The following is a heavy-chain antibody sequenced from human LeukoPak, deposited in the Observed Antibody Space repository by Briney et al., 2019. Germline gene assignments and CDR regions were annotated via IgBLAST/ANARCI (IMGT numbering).Heavy chain of an antibody. D-gene: IGHD1-26*01. CDR3: ARRASSGTSLYYYYGMDV. V-gene: IGHV1-69*04. CDR2: IIPILGIA. CDR1: GGTFSSYA. J-gene: IGHJ6*02. Sequence: GSSVKVSCKASGGTFSSYAISWVRQAPGQGLEWMGRIIPILGIANYAQKFQGRVTITADKSTSTAYMELSSLRSEDTAVYYCARRASSGTSLYYYYGMDVWGQGTTVTVSS.